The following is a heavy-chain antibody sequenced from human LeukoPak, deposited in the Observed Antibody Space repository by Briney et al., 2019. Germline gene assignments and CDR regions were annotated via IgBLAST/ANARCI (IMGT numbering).Heavy chain of an antibody. CDR3: ARDLTSAYWSPGGYYYYMDV. Sequence: GGSLRLSCVASGFSFSDYSMNWVRQSPGKGLEWISYITSRSAFTYFADSVKGRFTVSRDDAKNSLYLYLTSLRVDDTAVYYCARDLTSAYWSPGGYYYYMDVWGKGTAVTVSS. CDR2: ITSRSAFT. V-gene: IGHV3-48*01. CDR1: GFSFSDYS. J-gene: IGHJ6*03. D-gene: IGHD3-16*01.